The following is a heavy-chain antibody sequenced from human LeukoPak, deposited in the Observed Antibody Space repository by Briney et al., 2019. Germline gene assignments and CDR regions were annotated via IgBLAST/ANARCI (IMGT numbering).Heavy chain of an antibody. J-gene: IGHJ3*02. V-gene: IGHV3-21*01. CDR1: GFTFSSYS. D-gene: IGHD4-23*01. CDR3: ARAATDYNSGVTTDAFDI. CDR2: ISSSSSYI. Sequence: PGGSLRLSCAASGFTFSSYSMNWVRQAPGKGLEWVSSISSSSSYIYYADSVKGRFTISRDNAKNSLYLQMNSLRAEDTAVYYCARAATDYNSGVTTDAFDIWGQGTMVTVSS.